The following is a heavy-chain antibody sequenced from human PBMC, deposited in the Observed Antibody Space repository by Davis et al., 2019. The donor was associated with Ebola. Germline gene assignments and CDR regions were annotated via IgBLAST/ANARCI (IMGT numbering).Heavy chain of an antibody. Sequence: SVKVSCKASGYTFTSYYMHWVRQAPGQGLEWMGRIIPILGIANYAQKFQGRVTITADKSTSTAYMELSSLRSEDTAVYYCARDDYWSGENWFDPWGQGTLVTVSS. V-gene: IGHV1-69*04. CDR1: GYTFTSYY. D-gene: IGHD3-10*01. CDR2: IIPILGIA. J-gene: IGHJ5*02. CDR3: ARDDYWSGENWFDP.